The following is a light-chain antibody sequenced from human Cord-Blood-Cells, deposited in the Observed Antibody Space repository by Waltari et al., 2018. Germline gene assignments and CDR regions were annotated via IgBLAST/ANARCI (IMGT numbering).Light chain of an antibody. V-gene: IGKV1-39*01. CDR2: ATS. Sequence: DIKMTQSQSSLSASVGDRFTITCRPSQSISSYLNWYQQKPGKAPKLLIYATSSLQSGVPSRFSGSGSGTDFTLTISSLQPEDFATYYCQQSYSTPLTFGGGTKVEIK. CDR1: QSISSY. J-gene: IGKJ4*01. CDR3: QQSYSTPLT.